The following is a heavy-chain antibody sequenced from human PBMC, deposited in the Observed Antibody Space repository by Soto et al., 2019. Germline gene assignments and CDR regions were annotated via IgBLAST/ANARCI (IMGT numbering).Heavy chain of an antibody. CDR2: IIPIFGTA. V-gene: IGHV1-69*13. D-gene: IGHD2-15*01. J-gene: IGHJ4*02. Sequence: ASVKVSCKASGGTFSSYAISWVRQAPGQGLEWMGGIIPIFGTANYAQKFQGRVTITADESTSTAYMELSSLRSEDTAVYYCARVGSGGSFIDYWGQGTLITVSS. CDR3: ARVGSGGSFIDY. CDR1: GGTFSSYA.